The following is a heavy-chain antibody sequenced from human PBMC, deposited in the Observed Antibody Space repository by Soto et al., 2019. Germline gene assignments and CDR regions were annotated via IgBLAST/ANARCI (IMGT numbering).Heavy chain of an antibody. Sequence: EVQLVESGGGLVQPGGSLRLSCAASGFTVSSNYMSWVRQAPGKGLEWVSVIYSGGSTYYADSVKGRFTISRDNSKNTLYLQMNSLRAEDTAVYYCARDRPYSSSWSGGDAFDIWGQGTMVTVSS. J-gene: IGHJ3*02. CDR2: IYSGGST. CDR1: GFTVSSNY. CDR3: ARDRPYSSSWSGGDAFDI. V-gene: IGHV3-66*01. D-gene: IGHD6-13*01.